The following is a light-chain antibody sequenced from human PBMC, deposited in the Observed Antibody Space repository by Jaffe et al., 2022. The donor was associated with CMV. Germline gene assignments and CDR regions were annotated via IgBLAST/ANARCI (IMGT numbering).Light chain of an antibody. J-gene: IGKJ4*01. CDR3: QQYGSPPLT. CDR2: GAS. Sequence: EIVLTQSPGTLSLSPGERATLSCRASQSVYSNYLAWYQQKPGQAPRLLIYGASSRATGIPAKFSGSGSGTDFTLTISRLESEDFAVYYCQQYGSPPLTFGGGTKVEIK. V-gene: IGKV3-20*01. CDR1: QSVYSNY.